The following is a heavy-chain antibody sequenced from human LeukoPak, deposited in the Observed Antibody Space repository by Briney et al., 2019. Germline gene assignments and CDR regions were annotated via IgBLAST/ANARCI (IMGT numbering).Heavy chain of an antibody. D-gene: IGHD3-22*01. Sequence: GGSLRLSCAASGFAFSSYAMSWVRQAPGKGLEWVSAISGSGGSTYYADSVKGRFTISRDNSKNTLYLQMNSLRAEDTAVYYCAKDLWATIVVAVTFDYWGQGTLVTVSS. J-gene: IGHJ4*02. CDR3: AKDLWATIVVAVTFDY. CDR2: ISGSGGST. CDR1: GFAFSSYA. V-gene: IGHV3-23*01.